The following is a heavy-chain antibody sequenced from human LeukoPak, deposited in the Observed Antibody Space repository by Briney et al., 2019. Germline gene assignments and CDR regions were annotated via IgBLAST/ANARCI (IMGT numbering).Heavy chain of an antibody. CDR2: ISGSGGST. CDR1: GFTFSSYA. CDR3: ARRWGVTTDWYFDL. J-gene: IGHJ2*01. V-gene: IGHV3-23*01. Sequence: PGGSLRLSCAASGFTFSSYAMSWVRQAPGKGLEWVSAISGSGGSTYYADSVKGRFTISRDNAKNSLFLQMNSLRAEDTAVYYCARRWGVTTDWYFDLWGRGTLVTVSS. D-gene: IGHD4-17*01.